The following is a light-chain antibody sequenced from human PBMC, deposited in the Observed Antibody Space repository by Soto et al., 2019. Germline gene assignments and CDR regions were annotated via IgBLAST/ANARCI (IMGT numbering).Light chain of an antibody. CDR2: EVS. Sequence: QSVLTQPPSASGSPGQSVTISCTGTSSDVGGYNYVSWYQQHPGKAPKLMIYEVSKRPSGVPDRFSGSKSGNTASLTVSGLQAEVEADYYCSSYAGSKVYVLGTGTRVTVL. J-gene: IGLJ1*01. CDR3: SSYAGSKVYV. CDR1: SSDVGGYNY. V-gene: IGLV2-8*01.